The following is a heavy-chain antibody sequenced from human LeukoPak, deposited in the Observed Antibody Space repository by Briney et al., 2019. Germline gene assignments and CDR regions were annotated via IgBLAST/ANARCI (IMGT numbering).Heavy chain of an antibody. CDR1: GFTFSSYA. CDR2: ISYDGSNK. Sequence: GGSLRLSCAASGFTFSSYAMHWVRQAPGKGLEWVAVISYDGSNKYYADSVKGRFTISRDNSKNTLYLQMNSVRAEDTSVYYCAGLGGGSTIYAFDIWGQGTMVTVSS. J-gene: IGHJ3*02. V-gene: IGHV3-30-3*01. D-gene: IGHD5/OR15-5a*01. CDR3: AGLGGGSTIYAFDI.